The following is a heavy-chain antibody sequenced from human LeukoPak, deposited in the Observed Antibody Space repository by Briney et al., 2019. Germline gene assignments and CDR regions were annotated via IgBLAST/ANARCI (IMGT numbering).Heavy chain of an antibody. V-gene: IGHV3-15*01. CDR3: AKKGYAQPGTYSYYLDY. J-gene: IGHJ4*02. D-gene: IGHD2-8*01. CDR1: GFTFSNAW. Sequence: GGSLRLSCAASGFTFSNAWMSWVRQAPGKGLEWVGRIKSKTDGGTTDYAAPVKGRFTISRDDSKNTLYLQMSSLRVEDTAIYYCAKKGYAQPGTYSYYLDYWGQGTLVTVSS. CDR2: IKSKTDGGTT.